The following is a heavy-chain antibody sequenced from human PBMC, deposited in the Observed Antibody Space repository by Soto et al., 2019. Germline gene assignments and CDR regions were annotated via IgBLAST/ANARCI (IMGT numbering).Heavy chain of an antibody. CDR3: VRVVAIPGYPDN. CDR2: IVPTVDTS. D-gene: IGHD5-12*01. V-gene: IGHV1-69*06. CDR1: GATFSSYA. Sequence: SVKVSCKTSGATFSSYAITWVRQAPGQGLEWMGGIVPTVDTSTYAQKFQGRVTITADKFTNTVYMELSSLRSDDTAVYYCVRVVAIPGYPDNWGQGTLVTFSS. J-gene: IGHJ4*02.